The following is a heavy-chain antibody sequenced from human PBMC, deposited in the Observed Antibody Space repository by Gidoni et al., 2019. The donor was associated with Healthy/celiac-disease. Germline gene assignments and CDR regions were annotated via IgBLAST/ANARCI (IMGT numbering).Heavy chain of an antibody. J-gene: IGHJ5*02. CDR1: GGSVSRGSYY. Sequence: QVQLQESGPGLVKPSETLSLTCTVSGGSVSRGSYYWSWIRQPPGKGLEWIGYIYYSGSTNYNPSLKSRVTISVDTSKNQFSLKLSSVTAADTAVYYCAACSSWYWFDPWGQGTLVTVSS. CDR3: AACSSWYWFDP. V-gene: IGHV4-61*01. CDR2: IYYSGST. D-gene: IGHD6-13*01.